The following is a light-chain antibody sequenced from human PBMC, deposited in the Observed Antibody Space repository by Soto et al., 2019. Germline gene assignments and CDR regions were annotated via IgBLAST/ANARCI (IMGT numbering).Light chain of an antibody. CDR1: SSDVGSYNY. CDR3: CSYAGSYTWV. J-gene: IGLJ3*02. Sequence: QSALTQPRSVSGSPGQSVTLSCTGTSSDVGSYNYVSWYQQHPGKAPKLMIDDVNKRPSGVPDRFSGSRSGNTASLTISGLQAEDEADYYCCSYAGSYTWVFGGVTKVTVL. CDR2: DVN. V-gene: IGLV2-11*01.